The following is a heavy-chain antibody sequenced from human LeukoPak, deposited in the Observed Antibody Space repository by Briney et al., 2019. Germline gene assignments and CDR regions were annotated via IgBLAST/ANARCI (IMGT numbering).Heavy chain of an antibody. V-gene: IGHV3-21*01. CDR2: ISSSSSYI. J-gene: IGHJ3*02. CDR1: GFTFSSYS. Sequence: GALRLSCAASGFTFSSYSMNWVRQAPGKGLEWVSSISSSSSYIYYADSVKGRFTISRDNAKNSLYLQMNSLRAEDTAVYYCARGGIAARFNDAFDIWGQGTMVTVSS. D-gene: IGHD6-6*01. CDR3: ARGGIAARFNDAFDI.